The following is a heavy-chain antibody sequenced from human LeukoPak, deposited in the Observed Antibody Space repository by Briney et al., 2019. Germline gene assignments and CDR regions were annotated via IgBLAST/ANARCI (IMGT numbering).Heavy chain of an antibody. CDR1: GGSISSGGYY. CDR3: ATGGDSSGYYYFDY. D-gene: IGHD3-22*01. V-gene: IGHV4-61*02. CDR2: IYTSGST. Sequence: SQTLSLTCTVSGGSISSGGYYWSWIRQPAGKGLEWIGRIYTSGSTNYNPSLKSRVTISVDTSKNQFSLKLSSVTAADTAVYYCATGGDSSGYYYFDYWGQGTLVTVSS. J-gene: IGHJ4*02.